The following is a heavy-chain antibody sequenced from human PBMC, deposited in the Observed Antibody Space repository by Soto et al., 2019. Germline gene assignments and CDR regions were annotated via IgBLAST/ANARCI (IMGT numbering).Heavy chain of an antibody. J-gene: IGHJ4*02. CDR2: ISPKSTFR. D-gene: IGHD2-21*01. V-gene: IGHV3-11*06. Sequence: GGSLRLSCATSGFPFNDYYMTWIRQAPGKGLEWLSHISPKSTFRNYADSVKGRFTISRDNTESSLFLQMNSLGVDDTAVYSCVRGGGGGLFEHWGQGVLVTVSS. CDR3: VRGGGGGLFEH. CDR1: GFPFNDYY.